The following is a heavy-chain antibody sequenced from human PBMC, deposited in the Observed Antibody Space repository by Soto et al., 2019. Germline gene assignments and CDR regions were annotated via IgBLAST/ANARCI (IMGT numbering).Heavy chain of an antibody. CDR1: GGSISSGDYF. CDR2: ISSIGST. V-gene: IGHV4-30-4*01. D-gene: IGHD3-9*01. J-gene: IGHJ6*02. Sequence: QVQLQESGPGLVKPSQTLSLTCTVSGGSISSGDYFWSWIRQSPGKGLEWIGYISSIGSTYYNPSLKSRVSVSRDTSKNQFSLKLSSVTTTHTAVYYCARGLVIRPYYYHGMDVWGQGTTVTVSS. CDR3: ARGLVIRPYYYHGMDV.